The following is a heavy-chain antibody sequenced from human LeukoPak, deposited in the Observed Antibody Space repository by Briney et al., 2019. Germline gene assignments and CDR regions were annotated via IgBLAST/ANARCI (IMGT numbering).Heavy chain of an antibody. D-gene: IGHD2-15*01. J-gene: IGHJ5*02. CDR3: ARRYRGYCSGGSCFWDWFDP. CDR1: GGSFSGYY. Sequence: SETLSLTCAVYGGSFSGYYWSWIRQPPGKGLEWIGEINHSGSTNYNPSLKSRVTISVDTSKNQFSLKLSSVTAADTAVYYCARRYRGYCSGGSCFWDWFDPWGQGTLVTVSS. V-gene: IGHV4-34*01. CDR2: INHSGST.